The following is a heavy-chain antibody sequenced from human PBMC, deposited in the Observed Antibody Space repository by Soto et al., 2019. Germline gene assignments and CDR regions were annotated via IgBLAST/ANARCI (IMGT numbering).Heavy chain of an antibody. CDR2: IIPIFGTA. Sequence: QVQLVQSGAEVKKPGSSVKVSCKASGGTFSSYAISWVRRAPGQGLEWMGGIIPIFGTANSAQKYQGRVTITADESTSTAYMELSSLRSEDTAVYYCARVNYDSSGYRSDFDSWGQGTLVTVSS. CDR3: ARVNYDSSGYRSDFDS. V-gene: IGHV1-69*12. D-gene: IGHD3-22*01. J-gene: IGHJ4*02. CDR1: GGTFSSYA.